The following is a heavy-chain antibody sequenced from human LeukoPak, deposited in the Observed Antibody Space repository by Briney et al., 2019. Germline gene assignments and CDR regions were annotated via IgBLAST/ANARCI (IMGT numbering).Heavy chain of an antibody. CDR1: GGSISSGGYY. CDR2: ISQSSNS. V-gene: IGHV4-30-2*01. D-gene: IGHD3-22*01. Sequence: PSETLSLTCTVSGGSISSGGYYWSWIRQPPGKGLEWIGYISQSSNSYFTPSLKSRATISVDRSKNHFSLTLISVTAADTAVYYCARDQVDYDTPDHFDYWGKGTLVTVSS. CDR3: ARDQVDYDTPDHFDY. J-gene: IGHJ4*02.